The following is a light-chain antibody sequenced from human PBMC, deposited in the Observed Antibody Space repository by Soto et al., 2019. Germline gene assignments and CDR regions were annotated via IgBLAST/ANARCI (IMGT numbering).Light chain of an antibody. CDR1: QSVSTN. J-gene: IGKJ1*01. V-gene: IGKV3-15*01. Sequence: EMGMTQSPATLSVSPGASATLSCRASQSVSTNLAWYQQKPGQVPRVLIYGASTRATEIPARFSGSGSGAEFTLTIDSLQSEDFAVYYCQQYNNWPRTFGQGTKVDIK. CDR2: GAS. CDR3: QQYNNWPRT.